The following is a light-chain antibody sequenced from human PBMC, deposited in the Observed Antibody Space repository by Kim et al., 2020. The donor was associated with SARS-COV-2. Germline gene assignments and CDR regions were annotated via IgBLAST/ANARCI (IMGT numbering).Light chain of an antibody. J-gene: IGKJ2*01. CDR3: QQTKSFPYT. Sequence: SASVGDRVTITGRASQDISSYLAWYQQKPGKAPKLLIYATSTLHTGVPARFSGSGSGTDFTLTISSLQPEDFATYSCQQTKSFPYTFGQGTKLEI. CDR1: QDISSY. V-gene: IGKV1-9*01. CDR2: ATS.